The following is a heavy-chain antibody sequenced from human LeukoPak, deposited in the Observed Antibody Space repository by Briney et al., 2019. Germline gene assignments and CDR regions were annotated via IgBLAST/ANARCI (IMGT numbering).Heavy chain of an antibody. CDR1: GLTFSRYW. CDR3: VSRGCTANACFVSSFNCFDH. J-gene: IGHJ4*02. Sequence: PGGSLRLSCAASGLTFSRYWLTGVRQAPGKGLEGVANINQEGSEKNYVDSVKGRYTISRDNAKSSLYLQMNSLRDEDTAVYHCVSRGCTANACFVSSFNCFDHWGQGSLVTVSS. V-gene: IGHV3-7*03. CDR2: INQEGSEK. D-gene: IGHD2-8*02.